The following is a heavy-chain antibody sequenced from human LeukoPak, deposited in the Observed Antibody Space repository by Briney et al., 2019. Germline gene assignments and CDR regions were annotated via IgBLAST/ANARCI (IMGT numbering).Heavy chain of an antibody. CDR2: INPNSGGT. V-gene: IGHV1-2*06. CDR3: ARERSGYYDY. D-gene: IGHD3-3*01. J-gene: IGHJ4*02. Sequence: GASVTVSCTASGYTFTGYYMHWVRQAPGQGLEWMGRINPNSGGTNYAQKFQGRVTMTRDTSISTAYVELSRLRSDDTAVYYCARERSGYYDYWGQGTLVTVSS. CDR1: GYTFTGYY.